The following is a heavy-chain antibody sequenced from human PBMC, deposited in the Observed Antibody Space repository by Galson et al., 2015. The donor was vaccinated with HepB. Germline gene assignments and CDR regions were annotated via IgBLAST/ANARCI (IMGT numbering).Heavy chain of an antibody. J-gene: IGHJ6*02. CDR1: GFTFDDYT. CDR2: ISWDGGST. V-gene: IGHV3-43*01. Sequence: SLRLSCAASGFTFDDYTMHWVRQAPGKGLEWVSLISWDGGSTYYADSVKGRFTISRDNSKNSLYLQMNSLRTEDTALYYCAKDVVVVPAAMRGGYYYYYGMDVLGQGTTVTVSS. D-gene: IGHD2-2*01. CDR3: AKDVVVVPAAMRGGYYYYYGMDV.